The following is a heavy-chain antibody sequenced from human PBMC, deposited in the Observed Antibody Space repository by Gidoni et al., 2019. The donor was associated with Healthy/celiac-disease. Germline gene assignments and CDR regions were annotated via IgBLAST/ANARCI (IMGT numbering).Heavy chain of an antibody. CDR1: GYTFTSYG. J-gene: IGHJ4*02. Sequence: QVQLVQSGAEVKKPGASVTVSCQASGYTFTSYGISWVRQAPGQGLEWMGWISAYNGNTNYAQKLQGRVTMTTDTSTSTDYMELRSLRSDDTAVYYCARSLITTVAGRLDDYWGQGTLVTVSS. V-gene: IGHV1-18*01. D-gene: IGHD6-19*01. CDR2: ISAYNGNT. CDR3: ARSLITTVAGRLDDY.